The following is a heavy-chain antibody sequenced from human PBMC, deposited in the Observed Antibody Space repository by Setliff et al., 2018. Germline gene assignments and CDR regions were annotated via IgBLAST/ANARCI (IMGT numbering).Heavy chain of an antibody. V-gene: IGHV4-34*01. CDR1: GGSFSGYY. J-gene: IGHJ4*02. Sequence: LSLTCAVYGGSFSGYYWSWIRQPPGKGLEWIGEINHSGSTNYNPSLKSRVTISVDTSKNQFSLKLSSVTAADTAVYYCVRDTTSGWMLTNWGQGTLVTVSS. CDR3: VRDTTSGWMLTN. D-gene: IGHD6-25*01. CDR2: INHSGST.